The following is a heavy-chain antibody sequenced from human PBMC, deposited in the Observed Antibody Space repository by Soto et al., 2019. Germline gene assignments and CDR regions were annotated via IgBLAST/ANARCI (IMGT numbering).Heavy chain of an antibody. Sequence: QITLKESGPTLVKPTQTLTLTCTFSGFSLSTSGVGVGWIRQPPGKALEWLALIYWDDDKRYSPSLKSRLNITKDTAKYQMVLTMTNMDPVDTATYYCAHVLGEFSLYGGYYYCYYMDVWGKGTTVTVSS. CDR2: IYWDDDK. V-gene: IGHV2-5*02. D-gene: IGHD3-16*02. J-gene: IGHJ6*03. CDR1: GFSLSTSGVG. CDR3: AHVLGEFSLYGGYYYCYYMDV.